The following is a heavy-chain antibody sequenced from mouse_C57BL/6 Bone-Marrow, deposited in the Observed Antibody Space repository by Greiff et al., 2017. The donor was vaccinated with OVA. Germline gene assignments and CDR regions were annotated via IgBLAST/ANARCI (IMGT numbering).Heavy chain of an antibody. CDR2: ISYDGSN. D-gene: IGHD1-1*01. J-gene: IGHJ1*03. CDR1: GYSITSGYY. Sequence: EVKLQESGPGLVKPSQSLSLTCSVTGYSITSGYYWNWIRQFPGNKLEWMGYISYDGSNNYNPSLKNRISITRDTSKNQFFLKLNSVTTEDTATYYCASLLLRPWYFDVWGTGTTVTVSS. V-gene: IGHV3-6*01. CDR3: ASLLLRPWYFDV.